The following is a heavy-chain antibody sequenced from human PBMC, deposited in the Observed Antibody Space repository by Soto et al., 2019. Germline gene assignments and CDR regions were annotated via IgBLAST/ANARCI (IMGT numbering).Heavy chain of an antibody. J-gene: IGHJ4*02. D-gene: IGHD3-3*01. CDR3: ARPYVDFWSGNPSSFGF. Sequence: EVQLVESGGGLVKPGGSLRLSCAASGFTFTGYTMSWVRQAPGKGLEWVSSSSSSSSYIYYADSVKGRFTISRDNAKNSLYLQMSNFRAEDTAVYYCARPYVDFWSGNPSSFGFWGQGSLVTVSS. CDR2: SSSSSSYI. V-gene: IGHV3-21*01. CDR1: GFTFTGYT.